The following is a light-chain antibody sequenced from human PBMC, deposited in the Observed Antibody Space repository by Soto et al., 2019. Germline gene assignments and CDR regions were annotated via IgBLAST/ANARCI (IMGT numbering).Light chain of an antibody. CDR3: LQDYSYPLT. V-gene: IGKV1-39*01. J-gene: IGKJ1*01. CDR2: DAS. CDR1: QSISTY. Sequence: DIQMTQSPSSLSASVGDRVTITCRASQSISTYLNWYQQKPGRAPKVLIYDASRLQSGAPSRFSGSGSGTDFTLTISSLQPEDFATYFCLQDYSYPLTFGLGTKVEVK.